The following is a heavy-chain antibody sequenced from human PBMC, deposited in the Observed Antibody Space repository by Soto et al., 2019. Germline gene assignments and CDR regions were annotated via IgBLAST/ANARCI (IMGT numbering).Heavy chain of an antibody. CDR2: IYSGGST. V-gene: IGHV3-66*04. J-gene: IGHJ3*02. CDR1: GFTFDDYA. Sequence: EVQLVESGGGLVQPGRSLRLSCAASGFTFDDYAMHWVRQAPGKGLEWVSGIYSGGSTYYADSVKGRFTISRDNSKNTLYLQMNSLRAEDTAVYYCARRATFDIWGQGTMVTVSS. CDR3: ARRATFDI.